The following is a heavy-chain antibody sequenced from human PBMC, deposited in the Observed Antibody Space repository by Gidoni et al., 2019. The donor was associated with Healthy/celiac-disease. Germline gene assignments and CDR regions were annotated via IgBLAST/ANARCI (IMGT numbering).Heavy chain of an antibody. D-gene: IGHD7-27*01. CDR3: ARERAFNWGWDY. CDR2: ISSSGSTI. CDR1: GFTFSSYE. Sequence: GGSLRLSCAASGFTFSSYEMNWVRQAQGKGLAWVSYISSSGSTIYYADSVKGRFTISRDNAKNSLYLQMNSLRAEDTAVYYCARERAFNWGWDYWGQGTLVTVSS. J-gene: IGHJ4*02. V-gene: IGHV3-48*03.